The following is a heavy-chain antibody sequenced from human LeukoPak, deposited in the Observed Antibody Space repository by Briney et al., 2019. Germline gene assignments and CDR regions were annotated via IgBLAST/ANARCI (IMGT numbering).Heavy chain of an antibody. Sequence: GRSLRLSCAASGFTFSSYAMHWVRQAPGKGLEWVAVISYDGSNKYYADSVKGRFTISRDNSKNTLYLQMNSLRAEDTAVYYCAKGTMPRGFDPWGQGTLVTVSS. J-gene: IGHJ5*02. CDR2: ISYDGSNK. CDR3: AKGTMPRGFDP. D-gene: IGHD2-2*01. CDR1: GFTFSSYA. V-gene: IGHV3-30*04.